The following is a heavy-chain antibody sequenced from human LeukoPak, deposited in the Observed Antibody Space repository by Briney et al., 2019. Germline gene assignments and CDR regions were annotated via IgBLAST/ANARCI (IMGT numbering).Heavy chain of an antibody. CDR2: IYYSGCT. Sequence: SETLSLTCTVSGGSISSSSYYWGWIRQPPGKGLEWIGSIYYSGCTYYNPSLKSRVTISVDTSKNQFSLKLSSVTAADTAVYYCARHSISGSYAAPFDYWGQGTLVTVSS. D-gene: IGHD1-26*01. CDR1: GGSISSSSYY. V-gene: IGHV4-39*01. J-gene: IGHJ4*02. CDR3: ARHSISGSYAAPFDY.